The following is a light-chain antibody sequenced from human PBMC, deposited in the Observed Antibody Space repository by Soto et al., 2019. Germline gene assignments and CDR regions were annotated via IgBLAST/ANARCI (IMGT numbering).Light chain of an antibody. Sequence: DSQMTQFPSALSASVGDRVTITCRASQNVNNWLAWYQHKPGKAPQLLIYDASVLETGVPSRFSGSGSGTEFTLAISGLQYDDFATYSCQQYNTYWKFGPGTKVDIK. J-gene: IGKJ1*01. V-gene: IGKV1-5*01. CDR1: QNVNNW. CDR3: QQYNTYWK. CDR2: DAS.